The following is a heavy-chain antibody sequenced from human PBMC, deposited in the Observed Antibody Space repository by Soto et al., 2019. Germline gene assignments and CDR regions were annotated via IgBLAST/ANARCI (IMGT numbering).Heavy chain of an antibody. CDR3: ARDLWGYCGADCYPLDV. Sequence: PETLSLSCTVSGGSISSYYWSWIRQPPGKGLEWIGYMYNTGSTIYNPSRKSRVTISVDTSKNQFSLKLNSVTAADTAVYYCARDLWGYCGADCYPLDVWGQGTTVTVSS. J-gene: IGHJ6*02. CDR1: GGSISSYY. V-gene: IGHV4-59*01. D-gene: IGHD2-21*02. CDR2: MYNTGST.